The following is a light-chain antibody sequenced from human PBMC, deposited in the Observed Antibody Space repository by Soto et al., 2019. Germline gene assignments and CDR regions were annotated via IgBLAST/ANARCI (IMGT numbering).Light chain of an antibody. J-gene: IGKJ1*01. V-gene: IGKV3-11*01. CDR2: DAS. CDR1: QSVNSY. CDR3: QQRSNLPRT. Sequence: EIVLTQSPATLSLSPGERATLSCRASQSVNSYLAWYQQKPGQAPRLRIYDASNRATGIPARFSGSGSGTDFTLTISSLEPEDFAVYYCQQRSNLPRTFGQGTKVEIK.